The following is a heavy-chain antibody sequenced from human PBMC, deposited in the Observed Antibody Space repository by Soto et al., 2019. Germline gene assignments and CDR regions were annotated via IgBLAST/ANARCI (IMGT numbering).Heavy chain of an antibody. CDR1: GGSGSSGGFS. D-gene: IGHD4-17*01. CDR2: LYPCGGT. J-gene: IGHJ3*02. Sequence: QLQLQESGSGLVKPSQTLSLTCTVSGGSGSSGGFSWSWSRPPPGKAPEWIGYLYPCGGTHSNSALKSRVTISADRSKNQFSLKVSSVTAADTAVYYCGRAGPYGGSDAFDIWGQGTMVTVSS. CDR3: GRAGPYGGSDAFDI. V-gene: IGHV4-30-2*01.